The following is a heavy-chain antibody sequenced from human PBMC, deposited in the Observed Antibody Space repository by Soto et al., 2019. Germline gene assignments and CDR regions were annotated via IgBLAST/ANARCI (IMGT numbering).Heavy chain of an antibody. CDR2: IRSKAYGGTT. V-gene: IGHV3-49*03. CDR1: GFTFCDYA. J-gene: IGHJ6*02. Sequence: PGGSPRLSCTACGFTFCDYAMSWFRQEPGKGLEWVGFIRSKAYGGTTEYAASVKGRFTISRDDSKSIAYLQMNSLKTEDTAVYYCTRVGNLLRRKVVDYYYYGMDVWGQGTTVTVSS. CDR3: TRVGNLLRRKVVDYYYYGMDV. D-gene: IGHD2-15*01.